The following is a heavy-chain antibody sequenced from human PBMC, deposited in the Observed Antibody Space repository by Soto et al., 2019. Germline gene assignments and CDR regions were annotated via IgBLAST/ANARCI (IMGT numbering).Heavy chain of an antibody. V-gene: IGHV4-34*01. Sequence: PSETLSLTCAVYGGSFSGYYWSWIRQPPGKGLEWIGEINHSGSTNYNPSLKSRVTISVDTSKNQFSLKLSSVTAADTAVYYCARAYCSGGSCYPSPINFDYWGQGTLVTVSS. CDR2: INHSGST. J-gene: IGHJ4*02. CDR3: ARAYCSGGSCYPSPINFDY. CDR1: GGSFSGYY. D-gene: IGHD2-15*01.